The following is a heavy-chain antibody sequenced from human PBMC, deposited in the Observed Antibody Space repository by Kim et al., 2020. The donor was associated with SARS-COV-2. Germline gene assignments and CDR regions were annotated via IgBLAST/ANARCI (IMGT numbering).Heavy chain of an antibody. V-gene: IGHV3-21*01. J-gene: IGHJ6*02. CDR1: GFTFSSYS. CDR2: ISSSSSYI. D-gene: IGHD3-3*01. Sequence: GGSMRLSCAASGFTFSSYSMNWVRQAPGKGLEWVSSISSSSSYIYYADSVKGRFTISRDNAKNSLYLQMNSLRAEDTAVYYCARLRSHGMDVWGQGTTVTVSS. CDR3: ARLRSHGMDV.